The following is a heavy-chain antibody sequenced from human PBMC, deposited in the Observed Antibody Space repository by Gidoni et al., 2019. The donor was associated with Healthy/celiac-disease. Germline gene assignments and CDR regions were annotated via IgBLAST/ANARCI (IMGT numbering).Heavy chain of an antibody. J-gene: IGHJ4*02. V-gene: IGHV4-59*01. Sequence: QVQLQESGPGLVKPSETLSLTCTVSVGSISSYYWSWIRQPPGKGLEWIGYIYYSGSTNYNPSLKSRVTISVDTSKNQFSLKLSSVTAADTAVYYCARMGALFDYWGQGTLVTVSS. CDR1: VGSISSYY. CDR2: IYYSGST. CDR3: ARMGALFDY.